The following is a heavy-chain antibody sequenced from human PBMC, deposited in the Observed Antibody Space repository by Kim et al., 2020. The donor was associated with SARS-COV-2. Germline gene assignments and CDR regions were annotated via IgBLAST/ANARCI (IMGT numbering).Heavy chain of an antibody. V-gene: IGHV3-74*01. D-gene: IGHD2-15*01. CDR3: ARGARGGFDL. J-gene: IGHJ3*01. Sequence: TTYSDSVKGRFTISRDNAKSTLYLQMYSLGAADTAVYYCARGARGGFDLWGQGTMVTVFS. CDR2: T.